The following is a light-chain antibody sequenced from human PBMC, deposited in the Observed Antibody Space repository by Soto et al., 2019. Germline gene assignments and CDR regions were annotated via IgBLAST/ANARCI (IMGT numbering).Light chain of an antibody. J-gene: IGKJ4*01. V-gene: IGKV3-20*01. CDR2: GAS. Sequence: VVFTHSPDTLALSPGDRATLSCRASRSVSSGYFAWYQQKPGQAPRLLIYGASSRDTGIPDRFSGSGSGTDFTLTINRLEPEDFALYYCQQYGDSPLTFGGGTKVDIK. CDR3: QQYGDSPLT. CDR1: RSVSSGY.